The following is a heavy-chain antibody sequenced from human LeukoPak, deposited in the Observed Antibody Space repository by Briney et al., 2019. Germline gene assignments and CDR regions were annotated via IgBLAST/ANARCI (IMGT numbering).Heavy chain of an antibody. CDR1: GFTFSSYA. CDR3: ARDVSDPGEEFDY. V-gene: IGHV3-30-3*01. Sequence: GMSLRLSCAPSGFTFSSYARHWVRQAPGKGLEWVAVISYDGSNKYYADSVKGRFTISRDNSKNTMYLQMNSLRAEDTAVYYCARDVSDPGEEFDYWGQGTLVTVSS. J-gene: IGHJ4*02. D-gene: IGHD3-10*01. CDR2: ISYDGSNK.